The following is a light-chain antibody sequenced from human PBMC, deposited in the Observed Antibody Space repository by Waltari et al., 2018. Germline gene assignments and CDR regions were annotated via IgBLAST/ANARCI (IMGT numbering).Light chain of an antibody. CDR1: QSLLYNSNDQNY. Sequence: DIVMTQSPDSLAVSLGERATINCKSSQSLLYNSNDQNYLAWYQQKPGQPPKLLIYWASTRHSGVPDRFSGSGSATDFTLTISSLQAEDVAVYYCQQYYSRRTFGQGTKVEIK. J-gene: IGKJ1*01. CDR2: WAS. V-gene: IGKV4-1*01. CDR3: QQYYSRRT.